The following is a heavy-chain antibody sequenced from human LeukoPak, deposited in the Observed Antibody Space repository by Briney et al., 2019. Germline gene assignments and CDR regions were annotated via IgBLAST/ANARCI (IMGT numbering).Heavy chain of an antibody. Sequence: PGGSLRLSCAASGFTFSSYAMSWVRQAPGKGLEWVSAISGSGGSTYYADSVKGRFTISRDNSKNTLYLQMNSLRAEDTAVYYCAKDQYGDYGSWDFDYWGQGTLVTVSS. V-gene: IGHV3-23*01. CDR1: GFTFSSYA. J-gene: IGHJ4*02. CDR2: ISGSGGST. CDR3: AKDQYGDYGSWDFDY. D-gene: IGHD4-17*01.